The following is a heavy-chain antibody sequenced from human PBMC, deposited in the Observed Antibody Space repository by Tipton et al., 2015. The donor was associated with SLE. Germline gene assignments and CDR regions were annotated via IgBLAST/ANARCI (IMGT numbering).Heavy chain of an antibody. V-gene: IGHV3-NL1*01. CDR2: IYAGGST. J-gene: IGHJ2*01. Sequence: SLRLSCAASGFTFSSYGMHWVRQAPGKGLEWVAVIYAGGSTYYADSVKGRFTISRDNSKNTLYLQMNSLRPEDTAVYYCASRYGSGSYSLDIWGRGTLVTVSS. CDR1: GFTFSSYG. CDR3: ASRYGSGSYSLDI. D-gene: IGHD3-10*01.